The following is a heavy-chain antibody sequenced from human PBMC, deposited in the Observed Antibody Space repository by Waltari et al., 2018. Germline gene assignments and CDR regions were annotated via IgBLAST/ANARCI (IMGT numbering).Heavy chain of an antibody. CDR2: IFPNVGKT. J-gene: IGHJ4*02. D-gene: IGHD3-3*01. Sequence: QVQLVQSGAEVKKPGSSVKVSCKASGGTFSSFAISWVRQAPGQGLEWMGGIFPNVGKTNYAQKFQGRGTITTDESTSTAYRELSSLRAEDTAVYYCAHLGDFWSGYYEGADYWGQGTLVTVSS. CDR3: AHLGDFWSGYYEGADY. CDR1: GGTFSSFA. V-gene: IGHV1-69*05.